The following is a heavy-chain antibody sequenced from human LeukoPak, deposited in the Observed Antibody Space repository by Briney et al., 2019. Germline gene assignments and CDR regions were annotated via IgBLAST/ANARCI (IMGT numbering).Heavy chain of an antibody. D-gene: IGHD6-19*01. J-gene: IGHJ4*02. CDR3: ARGRQWLAPFVF. V-gene: IGHV1-8*01. CDR2: MNPKSGNT. CDR1: GYTFSTYD. Sequence: ASVKVSCKASGYTFSTYDINWVRQAPGQGLEWMGWMNPKSGNTGFAQKFQGRLTMTRDTSISTAYMQLSSLRSEDTAVYYCARGRQWLAPFVFWGQGALVTVAP.